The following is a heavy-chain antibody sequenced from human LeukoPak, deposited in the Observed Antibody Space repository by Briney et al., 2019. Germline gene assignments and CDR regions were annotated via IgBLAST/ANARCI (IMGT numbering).Heavy chain of an antibody. D-gene: IGHD1-26*01. CDR1: GFTFSGYE. V-gene: IGHV3-48*03. CDR3: VRDRPLYSSSYYFFDY. J-gene: IGHJ4*02. CDR2: ISTSGDTI. Sequence: QPGGSLRLSCAAPGFTFSGYEMNWVRQAPGKGLEWVSYISTSGDTIYYADSVKGRFTISRDNAKNSLYLQMNSLRVEDTAVYYCVRDRPLYSSSYYFFDYWGQGTLVTVSS.